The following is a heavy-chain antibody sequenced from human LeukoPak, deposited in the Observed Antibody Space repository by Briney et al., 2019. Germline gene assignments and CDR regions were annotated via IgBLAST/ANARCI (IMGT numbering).Heavy chain of an antibody. CDR1: GGSISSSSYY. V-gene: IGHV4-39*07. CDR3: ARVPEQWLVRGFDY. Sequence: SETLSLTCTVSGGSISSSSYYWGWIRQPPGKGLEWIGSIYHSGSTNYNPSLKSRVTISVDKSKNQFSLKLSSVTAADTAVYYCARVPEQWLVRGFDYWGQGTLVTVSS. CDR2: IYHSGST. J-gene: IGHJ4*02. D-gene: IGHD6-19*01.